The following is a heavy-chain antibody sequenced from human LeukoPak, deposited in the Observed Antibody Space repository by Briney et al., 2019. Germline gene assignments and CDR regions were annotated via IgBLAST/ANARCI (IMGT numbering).Heavy chain of an antibody. CDR3: ARDLNDYCATTNCFTATDVDTTVVDN. Sequence: EASVRVSCKTSGYTFSDYYMHWVRQAPGQGLEWMGWINPNSGVTIHAQRFQGRVTLTRDTSISTAYMELKSLRSDDTAVYYCARDLNDYCATTNCFTATDVDTTVVDNWGQGTLVTVSS. J-gene: IGHJ4*02. V-gene: IGHV1-2*02. CDR2: INPNSGVT. D-gene: IGHD5-18*01. CDR1: GYTFSDYY.